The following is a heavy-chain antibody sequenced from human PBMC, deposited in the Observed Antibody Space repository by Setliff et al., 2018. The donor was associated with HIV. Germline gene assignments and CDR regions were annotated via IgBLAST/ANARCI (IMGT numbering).Heavy chain of an antibody. D-gene: IGHD5-18*01. CDR2: IYYTGST. J-gene: IGHJ4*02. CDR1: GDSITSYY. CDR3: ARTRGYSLYYFDY. V-gene: IGHV4-59*01. Sequence: SETLSFTCTVSGDSITSYYWSWIRQPPGKGLEWIGYIYYTGSTTYNPSLKSRVTMSGDTSKNKVSLKLRSVSAADTAVYYCARTRGYSLYYFDYWGQGTLVTAPQ.